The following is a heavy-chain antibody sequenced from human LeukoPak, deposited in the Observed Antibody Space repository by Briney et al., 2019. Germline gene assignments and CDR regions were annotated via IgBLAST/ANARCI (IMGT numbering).Heavy chain of an antibody. Sequence: ASVKLSCKASGYTVTGYYMHWVRQAPGQGLGWMGRINPNSSGTNNAKKFQGRGTMTTDTTINTAYTELCRLRSDDAAVYYCSRATLYYMDVWGKGNTVTVSS. CDR1: GYTVTGYY. CDR3: SRATLYYMDV. CDR2: INPNSSGT. J-gene: IGHJ6*03. V-gene: IGHV1-2*06.